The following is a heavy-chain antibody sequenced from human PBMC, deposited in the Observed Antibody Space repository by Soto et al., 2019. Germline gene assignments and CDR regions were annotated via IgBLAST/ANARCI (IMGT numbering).Heavy chain of an antibody. CDR3: ATLPTYYYDSSGYYLVY. V-gene: IGHV1-2*02. D-gene: IGHD3-22*01. CDR1: GYTFTGYY. J-gene: IGHJ4*02. Sequence: ASVKVSCKASGYTFTGYYMHWVRQAPGQGLEWMGWINPNSGGTNYAQKFQGRVTMTEDTSTDTAYMELSSLRSEDTAVYYCATLPTYYYDSSGYYLVYWGQGTLVTVSS. CDR2: INPNSGGT.